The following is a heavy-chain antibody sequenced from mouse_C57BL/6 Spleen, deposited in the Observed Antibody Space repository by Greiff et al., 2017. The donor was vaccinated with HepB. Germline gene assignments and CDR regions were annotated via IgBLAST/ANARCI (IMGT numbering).Heavy chain of an antibody. V-gene: IGHV5-4*01. J-gene: IGHJ2*01. Sequence: EVKLMESGGGLVKPGGSLKLSCAASGFTFSSYAMSWVRQTPEKRLEWVATISDGGSYTYYPDNVKGRFTISRDNAKNNLYLQMSHLKSEDTAMYYCARDLGGPFDYWGQGTTLTVSS. CDR3: ARDLGGPFDY. CDR2: ISDGGSYT. D-gene: IGHD3-3*01. CDR1: GFTFSSYA.